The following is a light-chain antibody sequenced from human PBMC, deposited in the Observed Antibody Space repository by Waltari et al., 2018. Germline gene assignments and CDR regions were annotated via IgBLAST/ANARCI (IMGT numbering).Light chain of an antibody. CDR1: QSLSNW. J-gene: IGKJ1*01. V-gene: IGKV1-5*03. Sequence: DIQMTQSPSTLSASLGDRVTITCRASQSLSNWLAWYQQKPGKAPKVLIYNASTLERGRPTRVSGSRSVTEFTLTVSSLQPDDVSTYYCQQYRNLLTFGQGPRAEIK. CDR3: QQYRNLLT. CDR2: NAS.